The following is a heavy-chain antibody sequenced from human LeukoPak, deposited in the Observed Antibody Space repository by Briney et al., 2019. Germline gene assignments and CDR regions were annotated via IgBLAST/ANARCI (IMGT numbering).Heavy chain of an antibody. Sequence: PGGSLRLSCAASGFTFSNYRIHWVRQAPGKGLVWVSLISGDGSNTNYAESVKGRFTFSRDNAKNTLYLQMNSLRVEDTAMYYCARDREGLGYWGQGTLVTVSS. CDR1: GFTFSNYR. CDR2: ISGDGSNT. CDR3: ARDREGLGY. J-gene: IGHJ4*02. V-gene: IGHV3-74*01. D-gene: IGHD6-6*01.